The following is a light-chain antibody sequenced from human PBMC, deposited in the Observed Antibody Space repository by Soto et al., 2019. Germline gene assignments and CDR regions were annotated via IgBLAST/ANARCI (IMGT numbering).Light chain of an antibody. CDR2: TAS. CDR3: QHYNSYSEA. V-gene: IGKV1-5*03. J-gene: IGKJ1*01. Sequence: DIQITQSPSTLSGSVVERVTITCRASQSISSWLAWYQQKPGKAPKLLIYTASTLKSGVPSRFSGSGSGTEFTLTISSLQPDDFATYYCQHYNSYSEAFGQGTKVDTK. CDR1: QSISSW.